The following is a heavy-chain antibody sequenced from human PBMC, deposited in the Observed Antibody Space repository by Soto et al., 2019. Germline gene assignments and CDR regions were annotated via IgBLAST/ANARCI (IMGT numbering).Heavy chain of an antibody. CDR1: GYTFTSHY. CDR3: ARVGYXSAGTTYHYYGLDV. D-gene: IGHD3-3*01. J-gene: IGHJ6*02. CDR2: IYPTSGRT. Sequence: ASVKVSCKASGYTFTSHYMHWVRQAPGQGLESMGIIYPTSGRTVYAQKFQGRVTMTRDTSTRSFYMELSSLRSDDTAVYYCARVGYXSAGTTYHYYGLDVWGQGTTLTVSS. V-gene: IGHV1-46*01.